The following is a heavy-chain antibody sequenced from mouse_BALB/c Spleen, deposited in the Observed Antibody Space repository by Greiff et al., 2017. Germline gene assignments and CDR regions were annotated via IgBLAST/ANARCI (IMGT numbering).Heavy chain of an antibody. D-gene: IGHD2-3*01. CDR1: GFTFSDYY. J-gene: IGHJ2*01. Sequence: EVQLVESGGGLVKPGGSLKLSCAASGFTFSDYYMYWVRQTPEKRLEWVATISDGGSYTYYPDSVKGRFTISRDNAKNNLYLQMSSLKSEDTAMYYCARSGDGSGLDYWGQGTTLTVSS. V-gene: IGHV5-4*02. CDR3: ARSGDGSGLDY. CDR2: ISDGGSYT.